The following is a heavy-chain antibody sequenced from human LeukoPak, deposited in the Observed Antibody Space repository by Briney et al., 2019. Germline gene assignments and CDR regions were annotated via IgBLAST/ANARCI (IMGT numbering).Heavy chain of an antibody. CDR1: GFTFSSYG. D-gene: IGHD3-22*01. CDR2: ISYDGSNK. Sequence: GRSLRLSCAASGFTFSSYGMHWVRQAPGKGLEWVAVISYDGSNKYYADSVKGRFTISRDNSKNTLYLQMNSLRAEDTAVYYCAKGSDSSGYYYFDYWGQGTLVTVSS. CDR3: AKGSDSSGYYYFDY. V-gene: IGHV3-30*18. J-gene: IGHJ4*02.